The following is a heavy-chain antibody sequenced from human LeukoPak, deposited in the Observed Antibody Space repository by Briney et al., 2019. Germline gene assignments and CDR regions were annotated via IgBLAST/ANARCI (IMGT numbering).Heavy chain of an antibody. CDR1: GYTFTSYD. V-gene: IGHV1-8*01. D-gene: IGHD3-22*01. Sequence: ASVRVSCQASGYTFTSYDINWVRQATGPGLDWLGWVNPNSGNTGYAQKFQGRVTMTRDTSISTAYMELSSLISEDTAVYYCARVDLKYYYDSSGPREAFDIWGQGTMVTVSS. CDR2: VNPNSGNT. J-gene: IGHJ3*02. CDR3: ARVDLKYYYDSSGPREAFDI.